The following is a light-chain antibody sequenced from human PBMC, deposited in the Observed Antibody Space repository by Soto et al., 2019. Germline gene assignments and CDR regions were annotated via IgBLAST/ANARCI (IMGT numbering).Light chain of an antibody. CDR3: QQSYSTLP. CDR2: AAS. Sequence: DIQMTQSPSSLSASVGDRVTITCRASQSISSYLNWYQQKPGKAPKLLIYAASSLQSGGPSRFSDSGTRTDFTLTISSLQPEDFATYYCQQSYSTLPVGTGTKVYIK. J-gene: IGKJ3*01. CDR1: QSISSY. V-gene: IGKV1-39*01.